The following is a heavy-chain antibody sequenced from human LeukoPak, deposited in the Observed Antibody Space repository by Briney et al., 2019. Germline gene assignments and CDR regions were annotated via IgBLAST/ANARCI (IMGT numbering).Heavy chain of an antibody. CDR1: GFSFSSYG. V-gene: IGHV3-30*18. Sequence: GGSLRLSCAASGFSFSSYGMHWVRQAPGKGLEWVAVISYDGDNKYYADSVKGRFTISRDNSNNALYLQINSLRADDTAVYYCAKISPLDYGGKPWAFDIWGQGTTVTVSS. CDR3: AKISPLDYGGKPWAFDI. D-gene: IGHD4-23*01. J-gene: IGHJ3*02. CDR2: ISYDGDNK.